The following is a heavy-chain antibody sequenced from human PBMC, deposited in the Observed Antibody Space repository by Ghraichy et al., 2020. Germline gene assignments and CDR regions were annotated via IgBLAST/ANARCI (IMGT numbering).Heavy chain of an antibody. CDR3: ARSGSFSRGIEGYFDY. D-gene: IGHD3-10*01. J-gene: IGHJ4*02. V-gene: IGHV4-31*03. CDR1: GGSISSGGYY. CDR2: IYYSGST. Sequence: SETLSLTCTVSGGSISSGGYYWSWIRQHPGKGLEWIGYIYYSGSTYYNPSLKSRVTISVDTSKNQFSLKLSSVTAADTAVYYCARSGSFSRGIEGYFDYWGQGTLVTVSS.